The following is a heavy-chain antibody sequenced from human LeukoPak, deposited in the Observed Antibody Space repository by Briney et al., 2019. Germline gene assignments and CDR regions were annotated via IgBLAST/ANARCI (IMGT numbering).Heavy chain of an antibody. CDR2: IYYSGST. V-gene: IGHV4-31*03. CDR1: GSSISSGGYY. Sequence: PSQTLSLTCTVSGSSISSGGYYRSWIRQHPGKGLEWIGYIYYSGSTYYNPSLKSRVTISVDTSKNQFSLKLSSVTAADTAVYYCARSHYDILTGYSNWFDPWGQGTLVTVSS. J-gene: IGHJ5*02. CDR3: ARSHYDILTGYSNWFDP. D-gene: IGHD3-9*01.